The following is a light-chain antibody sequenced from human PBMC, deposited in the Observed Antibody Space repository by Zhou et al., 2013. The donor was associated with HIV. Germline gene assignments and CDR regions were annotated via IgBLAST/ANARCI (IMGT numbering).Light chain of an antibody. CDR3: QQLA. Sequence: DIQLTQSPSYLSASIGDRVTITCRASQGISSYLAWYQQKPGKAPKLLIYGASTLQRGVPSRFSGSGSGTEFTLTISSLQPEDFATYFCQQLAFGPGTKVEIK. CDR1: QGISSY. J-gene: IGKJ3*01. V-gene: IGKV1-9*01. CDR2: GAS.